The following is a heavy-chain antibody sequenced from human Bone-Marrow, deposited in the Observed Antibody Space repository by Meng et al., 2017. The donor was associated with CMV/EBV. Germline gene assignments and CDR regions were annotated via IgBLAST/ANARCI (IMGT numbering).Heavy chain of an antibody. Sequence: GCGSYSWSWIRQPPGKGLEWIGFIYYSGSTNYNPSLKSRVAISVDTSKNQFSLKLGSVTAADTAVYYCARDRFCSSTSCKPRVNWFDPWGQGTLVTVS. CDR3: ARDRFCSSTSCKPRVNWFDP. J-gene: IGHJ5*02. V-gene: IGHV4-61*01. D-gene: IGHD2-2*01. CDR2: IYYSGST. CDR1: GCGSYS.